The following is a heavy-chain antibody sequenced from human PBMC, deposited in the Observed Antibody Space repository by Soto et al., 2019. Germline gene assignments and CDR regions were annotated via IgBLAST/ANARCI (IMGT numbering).Heavy chain of an antibody. Sequence: QVQLVQSGAEVKKPGPSVKISCKASGYTFTSYAIHWVRQAPGQRLEWMGWINAGNGNTKYSQNFQGRVTITRDTSATTAYVDVSSLRFDNAAVYYCARGSEPAYSRGYVNGDFWDRGSLVTVSS. J-gene: IGHJ2*01. CDR1: GYTFTSYA. CDR3: ARGSEPAYSRGYVNGDF. D-gene: IGHD3-16*01. CDR2: INAGNGNT. V-gene: IGHV1-3*01.